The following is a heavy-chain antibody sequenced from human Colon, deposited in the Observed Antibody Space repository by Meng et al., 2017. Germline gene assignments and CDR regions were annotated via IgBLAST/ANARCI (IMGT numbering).Heavy chain of an antibody. CDR1: SGSISSSNW. J-gene: IGHJ4*02. V-gene: IGHV4-4*02. Sequence: QVQRQESGPGLVKPWGTLSLTCAVSSGSISSSNWWSWVRQPPGKGLEWIGEISQSGTTYYNPSLKSRVTITGDWSKNQFSLNLNSVTAADTALYYCVRQGMTSYSWGYWGQGTLVTVSS. CDR2: ISQSGTT. CDR3: VRQGMTSYSWGY. D-gene: IGHD3-9*01.